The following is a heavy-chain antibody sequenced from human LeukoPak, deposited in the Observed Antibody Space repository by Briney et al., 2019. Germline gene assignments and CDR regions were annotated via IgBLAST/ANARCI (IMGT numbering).Heavy chain of an antibody. CDR3: ARDQWQWLGHFDY. Sequence: PGGSLRLSCAASGVSFSSYWMSGVRQAPGKGLEWVANIKQDGSEKYYVDSVKGRFTISRDNAKNSLFLQMNSLRAEDTAVYYCARDQWQWLGHFDYWGQGTLVTVSS. J-gene: IGHJ4*02. CDR2: IKQDGSEK. D-gene: IGHD6-19*01. CDR1: GVSFSSYW. V-gene: IGHV3-7*04.